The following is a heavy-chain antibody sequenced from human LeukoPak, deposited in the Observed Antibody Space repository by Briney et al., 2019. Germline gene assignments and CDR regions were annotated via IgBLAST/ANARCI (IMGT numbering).Heavy chain of an antibody. V-gene: IGHV3-74*01. D-gene: IGHD3-16*01. CDR3: ARINYEGDS. CDR1: GFIFDNYA. CDR2: INNDGSYA. J-gene: IGHJ4*02. Sequence: GGSLRLSCAASGFIFDNYAMHWVRQSQGKGLEWVSHINNDGSYATYAESVKGRFTISRDNAKNTLFLQMNSLRAEDTAVYYCARINYEGDSWGQGTLVTASS.